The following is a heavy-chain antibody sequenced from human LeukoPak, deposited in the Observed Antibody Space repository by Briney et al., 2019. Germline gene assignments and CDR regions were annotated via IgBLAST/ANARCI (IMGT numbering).Heavy chain of an antibody. V-gene: IGHV4-59*01. CDR3: ARYSSDHDGRHFEF. CDR1: GGSIGGYF. Sequence: SETLSLSCTVPGGSIGGYFWSWLRQPPGKGLEWVGWIFYNGYTNYNSSLKSRLTMSVDASKNQFYLKLNSVTAADTAVYYCARYSSDHDGRHFEFWGQGILVTVSS. CDR2: IFYNGYT. J-gene: IGHJ4*02. D-gene: IGHD2-21*01.